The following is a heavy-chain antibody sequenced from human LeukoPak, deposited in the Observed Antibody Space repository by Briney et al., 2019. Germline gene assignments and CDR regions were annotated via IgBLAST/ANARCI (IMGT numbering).Heavy chain of an antibody. CDR3: ARDQTLPPPGYCTNGVCYRYFDY. CDR1: GGTFSSHA. V-gene: IGHV1-69*04. D-gene: IGHD2-8*01. J-gene: IGHJ4*02. CDR2: IIPILGIA. Sequence: SVKVSCKASGGTFSSHAVSWVRQAPGQGLEWMGRIIPILGIANYAQKFQGRVTITADKSTSTAYMELSSLRSEDTAVYYCARDQTLPPPGYCTNGVCYRYFDYWGQGTLVTVSS.